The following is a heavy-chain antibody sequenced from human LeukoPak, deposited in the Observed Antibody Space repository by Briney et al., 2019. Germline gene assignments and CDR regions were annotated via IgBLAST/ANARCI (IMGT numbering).Heavy chain of an antibody. CDR2: ISTNTGNP. CDR3: ARTLTVGGAKYFQN. CDR1: GYIFTNYA. Sequence: ASVKVSCKASGYIFTNYAINWVRQAPGQGLEWMGWISTNTGNPSYVQGFTGRFVFSLDTSVTTAYLQISSLKAEDTAVYYCARTLTVGGAKYFQNWGQGTLVTVSS. J-gene: IGHJ1*01. V-gene: IGHV7-4-1*02. D-gene: IGHD4-11*01.